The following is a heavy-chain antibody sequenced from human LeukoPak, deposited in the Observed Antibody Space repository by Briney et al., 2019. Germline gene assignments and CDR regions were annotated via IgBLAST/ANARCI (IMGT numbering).Heavy chain of an antibody. CDR2: ISAYNGNT. J-gene: IGHJ4*02. Sequence: ASVKVSCKASGYTFTSYGISWVRQAPGQGLEWMGWISAYNGNTNYAQKLQGRVTMTTDTSTSTAYMELRSLRSDDTAVYYCARDPPREVVTAHNPFYWGQGTLVTVSS. D-gene: IGHD2-21*02. V-gene: IGHV1-18*01. CDR3: ARDPPREVVTAHNPFY. CDR1: GYTFTSYG.